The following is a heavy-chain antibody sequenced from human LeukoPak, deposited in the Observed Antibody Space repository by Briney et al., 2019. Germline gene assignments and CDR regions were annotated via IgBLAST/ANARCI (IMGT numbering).Heavy chain of an antibody. D-gene: IGHD7-27*01. CDR2: INPNSGGT. V-gene: IGHV1-2*02. CDR3: ARALLGTKTLKGHLDY. CDR1: GYTFTGYY. J-gene: IGHJ4*02. Sequence: ASVKVSCKASGYTFTGYYMHWGRQAPGQGLEWMGWINPNSGGTNYAQKFQGRVTMTRDTSNSTAYMELSRLRSDDTAVYYCARALLGTKTLKGHLDYWGQGTLVTVSS.